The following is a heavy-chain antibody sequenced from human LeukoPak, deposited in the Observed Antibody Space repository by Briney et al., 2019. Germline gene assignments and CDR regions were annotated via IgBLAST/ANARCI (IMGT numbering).Heavy chain of an antibody. CDR1: GFTFSTYT. Sequence: GGSLRLSCAASGFTFSTYTMNWVRQAPGKGLEWVSSISSSSSYIYYADSVKGRFTISRDNAKNSLYLQMNSLRAEDTAVYYCARLMVYARFGAFDIWGQGTMVTVSS. J-gene: IGHJ3*02. CDR2: ISSSSSYI. CDR3: ARLMVYARFGAFDI. V-gene: IGHV3-21*01. D-gene: IGHD2-8*01.